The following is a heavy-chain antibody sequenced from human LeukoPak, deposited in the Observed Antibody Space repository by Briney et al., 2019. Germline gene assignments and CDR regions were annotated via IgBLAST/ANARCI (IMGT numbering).Heavy chain of an antibody. D-gene: IGHD2-2*01. CDR1: GFTFSSYG. Sequence: GGSLRLSCAASGFTFSSYGMHWVRQAPGKGLEWVAFIRYDGSNKYYADSVKGRFTISRDNSKNTLYLQMNSLRAVDTAVYYCAIVGGALRSTSCFQRFDPWGQGTLVTVSS. V-gene: IGHV3-30*02. CDR2: IRYDGSNK. CDR3: AIVGGALRSTSCFQRFDP. J-gene: IGHJ5*02.